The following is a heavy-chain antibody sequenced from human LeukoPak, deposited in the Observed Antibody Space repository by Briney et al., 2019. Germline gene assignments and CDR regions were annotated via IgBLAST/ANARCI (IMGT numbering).Heavy chain of an antibody. CDR3: ARLTAAAENWFDP. D-gene: IGHD6-13*01. J-gene: IGHJ5*02. Sequence: SGGSLRLSCAASGFTFGCYTMNWVRQAPGKGLEWVSSISSSSSYTYYADAVKGRFTISRDNAKNSLYLQMNSLRAEDTAVYYCARLTAAAENWFDPWGQGTLVTISS. CDR1: GFTFGCYT. CDR2: ISSSSSYT. V-gene: IGHV3-21*01.